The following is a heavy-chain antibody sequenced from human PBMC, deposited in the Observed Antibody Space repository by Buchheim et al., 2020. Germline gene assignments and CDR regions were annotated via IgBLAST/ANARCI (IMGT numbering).Heavy chain of an antibody. Sequence: QVQLQQWGAGLLKPSETLSLTCAIYDGSFSGYQWSWIRQPPGKGLEWIGEIDHGGSTNYNPSLKSRVTISLDTSENQLLLKLTSVTAADTAVYYCARMYYYDSSGLLFDPWGQG. J-gene: IGHJ5*02. CDR2: IDHGGST. CDR3: ARMYYYDSSGLLFDP. CDR1: DGSFSGYQ. V-gene: IGHV4-34*01. D-gene: IGHD3-22*01.